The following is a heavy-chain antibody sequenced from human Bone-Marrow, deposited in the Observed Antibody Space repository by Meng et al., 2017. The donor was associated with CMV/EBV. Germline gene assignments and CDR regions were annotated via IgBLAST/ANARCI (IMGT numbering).Heavy chain of an antibody. V-gene: IGHV3-49*04. D-gene: IGHD3/OR15-3a*01. CDR1: GFTFRDYA. CDR2: IRSKVYGGTT. Sequence: GGSLRLSCAGSGFTFRDYAMSWVRQAPGKGLEWVGFIRSKVYGGTTEYAASVKGRFTISRDDSKSTAYLEMNSLKTEDTAVYYCGMDFWTGHPDFWGQGTLVTFSS. J-gene: IGHJ4*02. CDR3: GMDFWTGHPDF.